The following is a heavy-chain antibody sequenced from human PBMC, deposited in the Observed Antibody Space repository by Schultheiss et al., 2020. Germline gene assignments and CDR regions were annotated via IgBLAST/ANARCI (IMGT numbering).Heavy chain of an antibody. CDR2: ISYDGSNK. CDR1: GFTFSSYA. D-gene: IGHD3-22*01. V-gene: IGHV3-30*03. Sequence: GGSLRLSCAASGFTFSSYAMSWVRQAPGKGLEWVAVISYDGSNKYYADSVKGRFTISRDNVENSLYLQMNSVRAEDTAVYYCARVRGVEYYYDSSGYYSPFDYWGQGTLVTVSS. J-gene: IGHJ4*02. CDR3: ARVRGVEYYYDSSGYYSPFDY.